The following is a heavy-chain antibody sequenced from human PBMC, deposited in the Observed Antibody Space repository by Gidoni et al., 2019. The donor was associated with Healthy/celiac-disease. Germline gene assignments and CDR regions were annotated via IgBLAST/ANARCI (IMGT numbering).Heavy chain of an antibody. D-gene: IGHD2-15*01. V-gene: IGHV3-21*01. Sequence: EVQLVESGGGLVKPGGSLRLSCAASGFTFSSYSMNWVRQAPGKGLELASSISSSSSYIYYADSVKGRFTISRDNAKNSLYLQMNSLRAEDTAVYYCARDLGRRDTDYWGQGTLVTVSS. CDR1: GFTFSSYS. CDR2: ISSSSSYI. J-gene: IGHJ4*02. CDR3: ARDLGRRDTDY.